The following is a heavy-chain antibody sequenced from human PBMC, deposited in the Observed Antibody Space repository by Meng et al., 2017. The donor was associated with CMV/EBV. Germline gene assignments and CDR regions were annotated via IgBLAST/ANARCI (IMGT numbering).Heavy chain of an antibody. J-gene: IGHJ6*02. CDR1: GFTFSSYG. CDR2: IYYSGST. Sequence: GSLRLSCAASGFTFSSYGMHWIRQPPGKGLEWIGYIYYSGSTNYNPSLKSRVTISVDTSKNQFSLKLSSVTAADTAVYYCARGAAARLGYYYYGMDVWGQGTTVTVSS. D-gene: IGHD6-6*01. CDR3: ARGAAARLGYYYYGMDV. V-gene: IGHV4-59*01.